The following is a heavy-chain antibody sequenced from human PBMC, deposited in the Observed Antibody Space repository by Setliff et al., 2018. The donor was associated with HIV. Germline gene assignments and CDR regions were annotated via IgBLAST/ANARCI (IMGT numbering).Heavy chain of an antibody. D-gene: IGHD3-10*01. CDR2: IYYSGST. CDR3: ARDRKVRESGYMDV. V-gene: IGHV4-31*03. CDR1: GGPINSGAYY. Sequence: PSETLSLTCTVSGGPINSGAYYWGWIRQYPGKGLEWIGYIYYSGSTYYKPSLKSRVTISVDTSKNQFSLKLSSVTAADTAIYYCARDRKVRESGYMDVWGKGTTVTVSS. J-gene: IGHJ6*03.